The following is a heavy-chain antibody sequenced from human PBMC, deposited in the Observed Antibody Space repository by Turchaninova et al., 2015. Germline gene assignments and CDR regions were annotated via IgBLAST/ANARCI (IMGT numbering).Heavy chain of an antibody. D-gene: IGHD4-17*01. CDR2: INRSGST. J-gene: IGHJ4*02. Sequence: QVQLQQWGAGRLKPSETLSLTCGVNGGSFSGHYWIWIRQPPGKGREWIGEINRSGSTTYNPSLKSRVSISRDTSKNQVSLKLTSVTAADTAVYYCAKSDRNTVTTHYWGQGTLVTVSS. CDR3: AKSDRNTVTTHY. CDR1: GGSFSGHY. V-gene: IGHV4-34*01.